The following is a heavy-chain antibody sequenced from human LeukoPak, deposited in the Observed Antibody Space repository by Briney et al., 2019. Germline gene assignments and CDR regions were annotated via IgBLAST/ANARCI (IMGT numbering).Heavy chain of an antibody. CDR1: GFTFSTYS. CDR3: AQPLSNSPPY. J-gene: IGHJ4*02. CDR2: VSPSGGDT. D-gene: IGHD2/OR15-2a*01. Sequence: GGSLRLSCAASGFTFSTYSMSWVRLAPGKGLEWVSTVSPSGGDTYYVDSVEGRFTISRDNFRNTLYLQMNSLRAEDTAVYYCAQPLSNSPPYWGQGTLVTVSS. V-gene: IGHV3-23*01.